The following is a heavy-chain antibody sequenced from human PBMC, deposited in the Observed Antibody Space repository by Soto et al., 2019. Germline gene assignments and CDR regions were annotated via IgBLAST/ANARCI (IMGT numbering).Heavy chain of an antibody. J-gene: IGHJ4*02. CDR2: ISAYNGNT. D-gene: IGHD6-19*01. Sequence: QVQLVQSGAEVKKPGASVKVSCKASGYTFTSYGISWVRQAPGQGLEWMGWISAYNGNTNYAQKPQGRVTMTTDTSTSTAYMELRSLRSDDTAVYYCARDLRRQLYSSGWPDYWGQGTLVTVSS. CDR3: ARDLRRQLYSSGWPDY. V-gene: IGHV1-18*01. CDR1: GYTFTSYG.